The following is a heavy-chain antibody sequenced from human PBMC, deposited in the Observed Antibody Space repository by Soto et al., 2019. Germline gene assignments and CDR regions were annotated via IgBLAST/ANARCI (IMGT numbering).Heavy chain of an antibody. D-gene: IGHD3-9*01. CDR1: GGSFSGYY. V-gene: IGHV4-34*01. CDR2: INHSGST. Sequence: SETLSLTCAVYGGSFSGYYWSWIHQPPGKGLEWIGEINHSGSTNYNPSLKSRVTISVDTSKNQFSLKLSSVTAADTAVYYCARGSNVNYDILTGYQLQTTRVQIYYYYYMDVWGKGTTVTVSS. J-gene: IGHJ6*03. CDR3: ARGSNVNYDILTGYQLQTTRVQIYYYYYMDV.